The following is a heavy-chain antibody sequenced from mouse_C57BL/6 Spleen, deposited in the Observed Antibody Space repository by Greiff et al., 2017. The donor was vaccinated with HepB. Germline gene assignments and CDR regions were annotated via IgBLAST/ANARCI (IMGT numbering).Heavy chain of an antibody. Sequence: VQLQQSGPVLVKPGASVKMSCKASGYTFTDYYMNWVKQSHGKSLEWIGVINPYNGGTSYNQKFKGKATLTVDKSSSTAYMELNSLTSEDSAVYYCARGKGYYTDYWGQGTTLTVSS. D-gene: IGHD1-1*01. CDR1: GYTFTDYY. V-gene: IGHV1-19*01. J-gene: IGHJ2*01. CDR2: INPYNGGT. CDR3: ARGKGYYTDY.